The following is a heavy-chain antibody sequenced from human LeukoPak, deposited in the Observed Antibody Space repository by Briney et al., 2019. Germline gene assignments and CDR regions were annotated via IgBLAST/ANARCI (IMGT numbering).Heavy chain of an antibody. CDR3: ARLGYCSGTSCYGVDY. D-gene: IGHD2-2*01. CDR2: IYPGGADS. V-gene: IGHV5-51*01. Sequence: PGASLKISCKGSGYIFSSYWIAGVRQMPGKGLEWIGIIYPGGADSRYSPPFQGQVTISADQSNSTAYLQWSSLQAVDTALYYCARLGYCSGTSCYGVDYWGQGTLVTGS. CDR1: GYIFSSYW. J-gene: IGHJ4*02.